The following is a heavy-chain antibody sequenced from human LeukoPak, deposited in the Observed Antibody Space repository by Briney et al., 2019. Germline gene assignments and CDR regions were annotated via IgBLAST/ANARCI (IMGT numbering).Heavy chain of an antibody. J-gene: IGHJ6*03. D-gene: IGHD7-27*01. V-gene: IGHV1-69*05. Sequence: ASVKVSCKASGGTFSSYAINWVRQAPGQGLEWMGGIIPIFGTANYAQKFQGRVTITTDESTSTAYMELSSLRSEDTAVYYCARVAVDTGYYYYMDVWGKGTTVTVSS. CDR2: IIPIFGTA. CDR1: GGTFSSYA. CDR3: ARVAVDTGYYYYMDV.